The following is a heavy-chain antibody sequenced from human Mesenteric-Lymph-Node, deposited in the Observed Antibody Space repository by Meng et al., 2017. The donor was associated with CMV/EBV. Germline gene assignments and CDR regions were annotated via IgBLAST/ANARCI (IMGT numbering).Heavy chain of an antibody. V-gene: IGHV3-23*01. CDR1: GFTFSSYA. D-gene: IGHD3-3*01. CDR2: ISGSGGST. J-gene: IGHJ4*02. CDR3: AKDLKYYDFWSGYPQVDY. Sequence: GGSLRLSCAASGFTFSSYAMSWVRQAPGKGLEWVSAISGSGGSTYYADSVKGRFTISRDNSKNTLYLQMNSLRAEDTAVYYCAKDLKYYDFWSGYPQVDYWGQGTLVTVSS.